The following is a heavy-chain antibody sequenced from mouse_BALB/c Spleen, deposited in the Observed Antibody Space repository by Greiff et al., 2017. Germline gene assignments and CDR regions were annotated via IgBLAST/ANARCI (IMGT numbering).Heavy chain of an antibody. J-gene: IGHJ1*01. CDR3: TRDRGYDDEE. D-gene: IGHD2-2*01. Sequence: QVQLQQPGAELVKPGASVKMSCKASGYTFTSYWMHWVKQRPGQGLEWIGVIDPSDSYTSYNQKFKGKATLTVDTSSSTAYMQLSSLTSEDSAVYYCTRDRGYDDEEWGEGRRVTV. CDR1: GYTFTSYW. CDR2: IDPSDSYT. V-gene: IGHV1S127*01.